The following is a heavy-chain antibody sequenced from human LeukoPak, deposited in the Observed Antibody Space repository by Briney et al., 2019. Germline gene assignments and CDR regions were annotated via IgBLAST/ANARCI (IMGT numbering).Heavy chain of an antibody. V-gene: IGHV1-69*04. CDR3: ARETAITIFGVVIPNLDY. Sequence: GASVKVSCKASGGTFSSYAISWVRQAPGQGLEWMGRIIPILGIANYAQKFQGRVTITADKSTSTAYMELSSLRSEDTAVYYCARETAITIFGVVIPNLDYWGQGTLVTVSS. CDR2: IIPILGIA. D-gene: IGHD3-3*01. J-gene: IGHJ4*02. CDR1: GGTFSSYA.